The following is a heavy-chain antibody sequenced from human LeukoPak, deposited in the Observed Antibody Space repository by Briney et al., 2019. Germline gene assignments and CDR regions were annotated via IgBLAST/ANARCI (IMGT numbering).Heavy chain of an antibody. CDR3: ARVFSHWGWPGDYYFDY. V-gene: IGHV3-11*04. CDR1: GFTFSVHY. Sequence: GGSLRLSCAASGFTFSVHYMTWIRQAPGKGLQWISYISNDGTKTYYADSVRGRFTISRDNGENLVYLQMNSLRVEDTAVYYCARVFSHWGWPGDYYFDYWGQGSLVTVSS. D-gene: IGHD3-16*01. J-gene: IGHJ4*02. CDR2: ISNDGTKT.